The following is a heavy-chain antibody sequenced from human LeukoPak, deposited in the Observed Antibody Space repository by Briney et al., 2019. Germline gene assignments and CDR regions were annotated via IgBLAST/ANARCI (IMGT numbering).Heavy chain of an antibody. CDR3: ARLSYNWFDP. D-gene: IGHD1-26*01. CDR2: IYYSGST. CDR1: GGSISSYY. Sequence: SETLSLTCTVSGGSISSYYWSWIRQPPGKGLEWIGYIYYSGSTNYNPSLKSRVTISVDTSKNQFSLKLSSVTAADTAVYYCARLSYNWFDPWGQGTLVTVSS. V-gene: IGHV4-59*08. J-gene: IGHJ5*02.